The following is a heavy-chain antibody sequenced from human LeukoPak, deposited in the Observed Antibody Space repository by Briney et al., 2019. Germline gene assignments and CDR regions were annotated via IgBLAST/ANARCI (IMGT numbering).Heavy chain of an antibody. Sequence: PSETPSLTCTVSGGSISSYYWSWIRQPPGKGLEWIGYIYYSGSTNYNPSLKSRVTISVDTSKNQFSLKLSSVTAADTAVYYCASKTIFGVVGHFDYWGQGTLVTVSS. J-gene: IGHJ4*02. CDR2: IYYSGST. CDR3: ASKTIFGVVGHFDY. CDR1: GGSISSYY. V-gene: IGHV4-59*01. D-gene: IGHD3-3*01.